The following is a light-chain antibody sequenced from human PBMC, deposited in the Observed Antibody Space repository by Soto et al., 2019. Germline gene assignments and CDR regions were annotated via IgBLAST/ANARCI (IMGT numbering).Light chain of an antibody. CDR2: DAS. V-gene: IGKV1-5*01. CDR1: QSISAW. CDR3: QQYSDSPGA. J-gene: IGKJ1*01. Sequence: DIQMTQYPSTLSATAGDRVTITCRASQSISAWLAWYQKKPGKAPKLLIYDASNLASGVPSRFSGSGSGTDFTLTISSLQPDDFATYYCQQYSDSPGAFGQGTKVDIK.